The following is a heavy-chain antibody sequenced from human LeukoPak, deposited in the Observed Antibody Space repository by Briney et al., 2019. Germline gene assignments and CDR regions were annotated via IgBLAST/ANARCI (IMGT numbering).Heavy chain of an antibody. CDR2: ISSSGSTI. CDR1: GFTVSSNY. D-gene: IGHD6-13*01. CDR3: ARDKRYSSSYGVGY. J-gene: IGHJ4*02. Sequence: KTGGSLRLSCAASGFTVSSNYMSWVRQAPGKGLEWVSYISSSGSTIYYADSVKGRFTISRDNAKNSLYLQMNSLRAEDTAVYYCARDKRYSSSYGVGYWGQGTLVTVSS. V-gene: IGHV3-11*04.